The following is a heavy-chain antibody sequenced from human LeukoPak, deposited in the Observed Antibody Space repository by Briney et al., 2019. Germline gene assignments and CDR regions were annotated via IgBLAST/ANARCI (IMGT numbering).Heavy chain of an antibody. CDR3: ARDDYGDYVGAFDI. D-gene: IGHD4-17*01. V-gene: IGHV3-23*01. J-gene: IGHJ3*02. Sequence: GGSLRLSCAASGFYFANYAMSWVRQAPGKGLVWVSTISDDSDSSKYADSVKGRFTISRDNSKNTLYLQMNSLRAEDTAVYYCARDDYGDYVGAFDIWGQGTMVTVSS. CDR2: ISDDSDSS. CDR1: GFYFANYA.